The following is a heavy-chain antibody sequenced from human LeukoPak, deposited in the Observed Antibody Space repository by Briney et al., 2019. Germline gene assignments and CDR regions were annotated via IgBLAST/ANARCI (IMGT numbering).Heavy chain of an antibody. CDR1: GGSISNYY. CDR2: INHSGST. CDR3: ARGGYVYSYGGGDAFDI. Sequence: PSETLSLTCSVSGGSISNYYWSWIRQPPGKGLEWIGEINHSGSTSYNPSLKSRVTISVDTSKNQFSLKLSSVTAADTAVYYCARGGYVYSYGGGDAFDIWGQGTMVTVSS. V-gene: IGHV4-34*01. D-gene: IGHD5-18*01. J-gene: IGHJ3*02.